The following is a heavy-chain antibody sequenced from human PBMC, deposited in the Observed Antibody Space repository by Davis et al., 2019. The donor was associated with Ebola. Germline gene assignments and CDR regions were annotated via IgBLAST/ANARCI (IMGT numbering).Heavy chain of an antibody. CDR1: GFSLSTSGVG. D-gene: IGHD5-12*01. CDR3: AHSRIVATITTYYYYGMDV. V-gene: IGHV2-5*02. CDR2: IYWDDDK. Sequence: SGPTLAHLTQTLTLTCTFSGFSLSTSGVGVGWTPQTPGKALAWLALIYWDDDKRYNPSLKSRLTITKDTSKNQVVLTMTNMDPVDPATYYCAHSRIVATITTYYYYGMDVWGQGTTVTVSS. J-gene: IGHJ6*02.